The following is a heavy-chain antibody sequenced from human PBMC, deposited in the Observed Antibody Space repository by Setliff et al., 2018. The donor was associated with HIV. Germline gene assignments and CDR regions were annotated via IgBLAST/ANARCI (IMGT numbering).Heavy chain of an antibody. CDR2: IWSDGSNK. CDR1: GFAFSNYA. Sequence: GGSLRLSCTAAGFAFSNYAMNWVRQTPGKGLEWVAIIWSDGSNKYYTDAVKGRFTISRDNSNITLYLQMNSLRGDDTAVYYCAKDWLDYYYHSGSGTYPCSWGQGTRVTVSS. V-gene: IGHV3-30*02. J-gene: IGHJ5*02. D-gene: IGHD3-10*01. CDR3: AKDWLDYYYHSGSGTYPCS.